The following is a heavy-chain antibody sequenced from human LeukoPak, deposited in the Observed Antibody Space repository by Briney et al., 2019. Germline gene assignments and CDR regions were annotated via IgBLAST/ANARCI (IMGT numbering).Heavy chain of an antibody. CDR1: GYTLTGHY. V-gene: IGHV1-2*02. D-gene: IGHD3-22*01. CDR3: ARGYSLSDYYDSSGSDY. J-gene: IGHJ4*02. Sequence: ASMKVSCKASGYTLTGHYMHLVRQAPGQGLEWMGWINPNSGGTKSAQKFQGRVTMTRDTSINTAYMELSRLRSDDTAVYYCARGYSLSDYYDSSGSDYWGQGTLVTVSS. CDR2: INPNSGGT.